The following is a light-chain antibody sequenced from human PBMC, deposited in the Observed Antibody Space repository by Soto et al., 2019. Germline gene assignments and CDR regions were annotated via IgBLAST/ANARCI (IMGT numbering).Light chain of an antibody. CDR2: RAS. J-gene: IGKJ5*01. Sequence: EIVLTQSPGTLSLSPGERATVSCRASQSVSSNYVAWYQQKPGQAPRLLIYRASSRATGIPDRFSGSRSWTGFTLTISRLEPEDFAVYYCQQYDSSPITVGQGTRLYIK. CDR1: QSVSSNY. V-gene: IGKV3-20*01. CDR3: QQYDSSPIT.